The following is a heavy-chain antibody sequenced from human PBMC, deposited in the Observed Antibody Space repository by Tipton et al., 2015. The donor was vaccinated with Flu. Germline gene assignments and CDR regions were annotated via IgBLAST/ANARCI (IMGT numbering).Heavy chain of an antibody. D-gene: IGHD6-6*01. CDR2: IFRTGST. CDR3: ARHQSSSLLPFDY. V-gene: IGHV4-38-2*02. J-gene: IGHJ4*02. Sequence: TLSLTCSISGDSISSRYYWGWIRQPPGKGLEWIGNIFRTGSTYHNPSLKSRVTMSVDSSKNQFSLKVFSVTAADTAVYYCARHQSSSLLPFDYWGQGTLVTVSS. CDR1: GDSISSRYY.